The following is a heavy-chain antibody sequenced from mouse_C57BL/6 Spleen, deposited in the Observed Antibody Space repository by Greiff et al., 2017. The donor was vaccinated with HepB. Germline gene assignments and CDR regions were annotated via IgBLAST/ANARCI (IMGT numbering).Heavy chain of an antibody. J-gene: IGHJ2*01. V-gene: IGHV1-85*01. CDR1: GYTFTSYD. CDR2: IYPRDGST. CDR3: AIRWGNYYFDY. Sequence: VKLVESGPELVKPGASVKLSCKASGYTFTSYDINWVKQRPGQGLEWIGWIYPRDGSTKYNEKFKGKATLTVDTSSSTAYMELHSLTSEDSAVYFCAIRWGNYYFDYWGQGTTLTVSS. D-gene: IGHD2-1*01.